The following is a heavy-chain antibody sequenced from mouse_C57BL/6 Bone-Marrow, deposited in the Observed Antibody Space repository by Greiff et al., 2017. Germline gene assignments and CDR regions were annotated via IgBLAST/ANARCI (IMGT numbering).Heavy chain of an antibody. D-gene: IGHD5-1*01. V-gene: IGHV1-80*01. CDR3: AGGVL. Sequence: QVQLQQSGAGLVKPGASVKLSCKASGSAFSDYWMNWVNQRPGKGLEWIGNIYPGDGDTNYNGKFKGKATLTADKSTSTAHMQVNSLTSEDSAVYCCAGGVLWGQGTRVTVSA. CDR2: IYPGDGDT. J-gene: IGHJ3*01. CDR1: GSAFSDYW.